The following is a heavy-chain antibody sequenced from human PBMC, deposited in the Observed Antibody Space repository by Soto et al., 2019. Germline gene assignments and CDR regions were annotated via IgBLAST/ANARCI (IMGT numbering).Heavy chain of an antibody. CDR1: GYTFTDYY. V-gene: IGHV1-2*02. J-gene: IGHJ4*02. CDR2: INPDSGGT. Sequence: QEQLVQSGAEVKKPGASLKVSCKASGYTFTDYYIHWVRQAPGQGLEWVGWINPDSGGTNLAQRFQGRVTMTSDTSINTAYMELSSLRSDDTAVYYCARVYGYDYGDYGVGYFDYWGQGTLVTVAS. CDR3: ARVYGYDYGDYGVGYFDY. D-gene: IGHD4-17*01.